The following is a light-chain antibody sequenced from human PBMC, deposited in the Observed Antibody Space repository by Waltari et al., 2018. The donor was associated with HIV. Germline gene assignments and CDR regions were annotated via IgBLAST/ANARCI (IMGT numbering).Light chain of an antibody. CDR2: DVN. Sequence: QSALTQPRSVSGSPGQSVTISCTGTSSDVGAYNYVSWYQQHPGKAPKLMIYDVNKRPSGVTDRFSGSKSGNTASLNISGLQAEDESDYYCCSYAGIWGVFGTGTKVTVL. CDR3: CSYAGIWGV. J-gene: IGLJ1*01. CDR1: SSDVGAYNY. V-gene: IGLV2-11*01.